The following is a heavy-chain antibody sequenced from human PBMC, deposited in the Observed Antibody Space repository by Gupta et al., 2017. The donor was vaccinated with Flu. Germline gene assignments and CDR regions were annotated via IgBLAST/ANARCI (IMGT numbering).Heavy chain of an antibody. V-gene: IGHV3-7*01. J-gene: IGHJ5*02. D-gene: IGHD4-4*01. Sequence: MSWGRHIPGKGLEWVATLKQDGSDQDYVDSVKGRFTISRDSAKNSLYLQMNGLRVEDTAVYYCARGSHDSKYRCFETWGQGTRVTVSS. CDR2: LKQDGSDQ. CDR3: ARGSHDSKYRCFET.